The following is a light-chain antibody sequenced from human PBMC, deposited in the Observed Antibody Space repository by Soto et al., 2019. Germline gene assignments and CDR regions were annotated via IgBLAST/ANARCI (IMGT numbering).Light chain of an antibody. V-gene: IGLV7-43*01. Sequence: QAVVTQEPSLTVSPGGTVTLTYASSTGAVTSSYYPNWFQQKPGQAPRPLIYSTSNKHSWTPARFSGSLLGGKAALTLSGVQPEDEAEYYCLLYYGGAQLGVFGGGTKLTVL. CDR3: LLYYGGAQLGV. CDR2: STS. J-gene: IGLJ2*01. CDR1: TGAVTSSYY.